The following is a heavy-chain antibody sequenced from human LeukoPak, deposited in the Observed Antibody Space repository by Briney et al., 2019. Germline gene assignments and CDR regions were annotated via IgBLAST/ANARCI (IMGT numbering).Heavy chain of an antibody. CDR3: ARFDDYGLY. CDR1: GFTFSSYA. Sequence: GGSLRLSCAASGFTFSSYAMHWVRQAPGKGLEYVSAISSNGGSTYYANSVKGRFTISRDNSKNTLYLQMGSLRAEDMAVYYCARFDDYGLYWGQGTLVTVSS. V-gene: IGHV3-64*01. J-gene: IGHJ4*02. D-gene: IGHD4-17*01. CDR2: ISSNGGST.